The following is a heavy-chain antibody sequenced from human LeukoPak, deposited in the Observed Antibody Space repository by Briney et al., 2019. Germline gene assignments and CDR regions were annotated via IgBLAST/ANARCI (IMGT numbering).Heavy chain of an antibody. CDR3: ARDSSSFPNYFDY. CDR1: GFSVVSTY. Sequence: PGGSLRLSCEASGFSVVSTYMSWVRQAPGKGLEWVSLIYSAGSTFYADSVKGRFTISRENSKNTLYLQMKSLRAEDTAVYYCARDSSSFPNYFDYWGQGTLVTVSS. V-gene: IGHV3-53*01. D-gene: IGHD5-24*01. CDR2: IYSAGST. J-gene: IGHJ4*02.